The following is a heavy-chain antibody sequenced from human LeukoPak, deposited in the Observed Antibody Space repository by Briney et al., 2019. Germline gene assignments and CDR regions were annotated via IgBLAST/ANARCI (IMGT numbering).Heavy chain of an antibody. Sequence: GASVKVSCKASGGTFSSYAISWVRQAPGQGLEWMGRIIPIFGTANYAQKFQGRVTITTDESTSTAYTELSSLRSEDTAVYYCARVSWDTAMAVTDYWGQGTLVTVSS. V-gene: IGHV1-69*05. CDR1: GGTFSSYA. D-gene: IGHD5-18*01. CDR2: IIPIFGTA. CDR3: ARVSWDTAMAVTDY. J-gene: IGHJ4*02.